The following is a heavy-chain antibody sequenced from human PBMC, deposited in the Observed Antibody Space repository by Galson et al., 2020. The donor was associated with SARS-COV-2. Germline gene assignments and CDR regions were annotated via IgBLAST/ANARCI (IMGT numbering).Heavy chain of an antibody. CDR1: GFTFNNYG. J-gene: IGHJ4*02. V-gene: IGHV3-23*01. CDR3: ARDILWGSGWSFDC. D-gene: IGHD6-19*01. CDR2: IVGSGAIT. Sequence: GGSLRLSCVASGFTFNNYGMSWVRQTPRKGLEWVAHIVGSGAITYYADSVRGRFTISRDNSKNTLYLQLSSLSAEDTAIYYCARDILWGSGWSFDCWGQGALGTVSS.